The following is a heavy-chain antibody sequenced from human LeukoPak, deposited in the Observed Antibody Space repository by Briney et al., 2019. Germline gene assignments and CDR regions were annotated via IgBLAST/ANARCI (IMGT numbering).Heavy chain of an antibody. CDR3: ARDGVQWIQLWDRFDP. D-gene: IGHD5-18*01. Sequence: GASVKVSCKASGYTFTNYAMHWVRQAPGQRLEWMGWINAGNGNTKYSQKFQGRVTIIRDTSASTAYMELSSLRSEDTAVYYCARDGVQWIQLWDRFDPWGQGTLVTVSS. V-gene: IGHV1-3*01. CDR1: GYTFTNYA. J-gene: IGHJ5*02. CDR2: INAGNGNT.